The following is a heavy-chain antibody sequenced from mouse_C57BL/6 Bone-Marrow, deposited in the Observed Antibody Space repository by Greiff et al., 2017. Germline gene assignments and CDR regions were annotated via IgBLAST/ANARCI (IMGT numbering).Heavy chain of an antibody. CDR1: GYSITSGYY. Sequence: EVQLVESGPGLVKPSQSLSLTCSVTGYSITSGYYWNWIRQFPGNKLEWMGYISYDGSNNYNPSLKNRISITRDTSKNQFFLKLNSVTTEDTATYYCARGDSSGYRFADWGQGTLVTVSA. V-gene: IGHV3-6*01. D-gene: IGHD3-2*02. CDR2: ISYDGSN. J-gene: IGHJ3*01. CDR3: ARGDSSGYRFAD.